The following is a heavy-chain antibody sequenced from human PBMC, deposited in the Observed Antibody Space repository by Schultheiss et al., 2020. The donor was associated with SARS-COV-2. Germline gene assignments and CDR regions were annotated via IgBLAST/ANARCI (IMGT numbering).Heavy chain of an antibody. CDR2: ISYDGSNK. Sequence: GGSLRLSCAASGFTFSSYAMHWVRQAPGKGLEWVAVISYDGSNKYYADSVKGRFTISRDNSKNTLYLQMNSLRAEDTAVYYCAKGRGSSGWSYSAYFDYWGQGTLVTVSS. CDR1: GFTFSSYA. J-gene: IGHJ4*02. V-gene: IGHV3-30*01. D-gene: IGHD6-19*01. CDR3: AKGRGSSGWSYSAYFDY.